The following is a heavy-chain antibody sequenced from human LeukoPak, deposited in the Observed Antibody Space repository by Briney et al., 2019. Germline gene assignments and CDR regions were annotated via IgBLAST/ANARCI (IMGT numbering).Heavy chain of an antibody. J-gene: IGHJ6*02. CDR2: INSDGSST. Sequence: GGSLRLSCAASGFTFSSYWMHWVRQAPGERLVWVSRINSDGSSTSYADSVKGRFTISRDNAKNTLYLQMNSLRAEDTAVYYCARDSMWRYSSSTSCPGGGMDVWGQGTTVTVSS. D-gene: IGHD2-2*01. CDR1: GFTFSSYW. CDR3: ARDSMWRYSSSTSCPGGGMDV. V-gene: IGHV3-74*01.